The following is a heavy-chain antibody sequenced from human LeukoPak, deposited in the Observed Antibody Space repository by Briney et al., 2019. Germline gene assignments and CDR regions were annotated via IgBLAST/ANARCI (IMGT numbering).Heavy chain of an antibody. CDR3: AKGRSHIWSDYDY. V-gene: IGHV3-23*01. D-gene: IGHD3-3*02. CDR1: GFTFSNNA. CDR2: ISGSGDNT. Sequence: GGSLRLSCAASGFTFSNNAMSWVRQAPGKGLEWVSSISGSGDNTYYADSAKGRLTISRDNSKNTLYLQMNSLRAEDTAIYYCAKGRSHIWSDYDYWGQGTLVTVSS. J-gene: IGHJ4*02.